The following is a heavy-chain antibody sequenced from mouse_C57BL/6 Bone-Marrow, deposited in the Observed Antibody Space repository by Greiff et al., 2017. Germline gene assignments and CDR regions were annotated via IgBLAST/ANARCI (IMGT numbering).Heavy chain of an antibody. V-gene: IGHV14-4*01. J-gene: IGHJ2*03. CDR2: IDPENGDT. CDR3: TTGYRLYFDY. Sequence: EVQLQQSGAELVRPGASVKLSCTASGFNIKDDYMHWVKQRPEQGLEWIGWIDPENGDTEYASKFQGKATITADTSSNTAYLQLSSLTSEDTAVYYCTTGYRLYFDYWGRGTGLTVTA. CDR1: GFNIKDDY. D-gene: IGHD2-2*01.